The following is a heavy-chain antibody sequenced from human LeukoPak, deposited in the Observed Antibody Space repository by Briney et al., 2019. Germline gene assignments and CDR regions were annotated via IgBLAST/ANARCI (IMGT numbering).Heavy chain of an antibody. CDR3: ARAPRYYDSSGYTPTFDY. J-gene: IGHJ4*02. CDR2: INPSGGST. Sequence: ASVKVSCKASGYTFTSYYMHWVRQAPGQGLEWMGIINPSGGSTCYAQKFQGRVTMTRDTSTSTVYMELSSLRSEDTAVYYCARAPRYYDSSGYTPTFDYWGQGTLVTVSS. CDR1: GYTFTSYY. V-gene: IGHV1-46*03. D-gene: IGHD3-22*01.